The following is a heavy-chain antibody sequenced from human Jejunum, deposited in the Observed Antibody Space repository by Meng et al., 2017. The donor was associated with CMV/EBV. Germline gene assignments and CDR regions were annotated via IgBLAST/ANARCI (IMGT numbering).Heavy chain of an antibody. CDR3: AINPWGLPVDV. J-gene: IGHJ3*01. V-gene: IGHV1-69*06. CDR1: GVSYRRYV. D-gene: IGHD7-27*01. Sequence: SGVSYRRYVSNWVRQAPGQGLAWMGGIIPIADTEKYAQDQEFQGRVTITADKFTTTAYMELSSLRSDDTAVYYCAINPWGLPVDVWGQGTLVTVSS. CDR2: IIPIADTE.